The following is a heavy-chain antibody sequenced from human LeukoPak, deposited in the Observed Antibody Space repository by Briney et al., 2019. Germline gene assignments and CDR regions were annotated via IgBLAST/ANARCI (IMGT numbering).Heavy chain of an antibody. Sequence: KPGGSLRLSCAASGFTFSDYYMSWIRQAPGKGLEWVSYISSSSSYTNYADSVKGRFTISRDNAKNSLYLQMNSLRAEDTAVYYCARSNIAAAGGDAFDIWGQGTMVTVSS. J-gene: IGHJ3*02. D-gene: IGHD6-13*01. CDR1: GFTFSDYY. CDR3: ARSNIAAAGGDAFDI. CDR2: ISSSSSYT. V-gene: IGHV3-11*03.